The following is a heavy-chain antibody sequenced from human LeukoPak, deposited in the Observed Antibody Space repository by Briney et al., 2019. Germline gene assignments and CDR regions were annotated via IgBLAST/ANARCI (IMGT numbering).Heavy chain of an antibody. J-gene: IGHJ3*02. Sequence: SQTLSLTCAISGDSVSSNSAAWHWIRQSPSRGLEWLGRTYYRSKWYNDYAVSVKSRITINPDTSKNQFSLQLNSVTPEDTAVYYCAREQLGLNDAFDIWGQGTMVTVSS. CDR3: AREQLGLNDAFDI. D-gene: IGHD1-1*01. CDR1: GDSVSSNSAA. CDR2: TYYRSKWYN. V-gene: IGHV6-1*01.